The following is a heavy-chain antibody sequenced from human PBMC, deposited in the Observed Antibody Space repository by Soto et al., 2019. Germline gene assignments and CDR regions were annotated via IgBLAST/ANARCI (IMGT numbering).Heavy chain of an antibody. V-gene: IGHV5-51*01. CDR2: IYPGDSDT. CDR3: ARRGSLSDYYYGMDV. D-gene: IGHD2-15*01. Sequence: GESLKISCQASGYTFKSYWIGWVRQMPGKGLEWMGIIYPGDSDTRYNPSFQGQVTISADKSISTAYLQWSNLKASDTAMYYCARRGSLSDYYYGMDVWGQGTTVTVSS. J-gene: IGHJ6*02. CDR1: GYTFKSYW.